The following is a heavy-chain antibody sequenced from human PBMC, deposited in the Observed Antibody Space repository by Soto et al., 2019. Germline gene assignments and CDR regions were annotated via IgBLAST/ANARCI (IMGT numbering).Heavy chain of an antibody. D-gene: IGHD2-2*01. CDR3: ARGRSRFGMDV. J-gene: IGHJ6*02. V-gene: IGHV4-34*01. CDR1: GGSFSGYY. Sequence: PSETLSLTCAVYGGSFSGYYLSWIRQPPGKGLEWIGEINHSGSTNYNPSLKSRVTISVDTSKNQFSLKLSSVTAADTAVYYCARGRSRFGMDVRGQGTTVTVYS. CDR2: INHSGST.